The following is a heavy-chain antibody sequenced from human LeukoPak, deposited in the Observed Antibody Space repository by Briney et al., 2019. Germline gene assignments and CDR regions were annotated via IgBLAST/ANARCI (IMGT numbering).Heavy chain of an antibody. V-gene: IGHV1-69*05. J-gene: IGHJ6*03. D-gene: IGHD2-21*01. CDR1: RGTLRTYA. Sequence: ASVKVSCKASRGTLRTYAINWVRQAPGQGLEWMGRIIPIFDSTIYAQKFQDRVTLSTDESTNTAYMELTSLISEDTAVYYCARGLRPGADHSPYFYYLDVWGKGTTVTVSS. CDR3: ARGLRPGADHSPYFYYLDV. CDR2: IIPIFDST.